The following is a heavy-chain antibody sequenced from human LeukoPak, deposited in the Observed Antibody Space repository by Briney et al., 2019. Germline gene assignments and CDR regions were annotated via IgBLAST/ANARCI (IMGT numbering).Heavy chain of an antibody. CDR2: IAYGGSSNK. CDR1: GFTFSSYA. D-gene: IGHD2-15*01. V-gene: IGHV3-30-3*01. CDR3: ARDIVVAAASYGMDV. Sequence: SGGSLRLSYAASGFTFSSYAMSWVRQAPGKGLEWVAVIAYGGSSNKFYADSVKGRFTISRDNSKNTLYLQMNSLRADDTAVYYCARDIVVAAASYGMDVWGQGTTVTVSS. J-gene: IGHJ6*02.